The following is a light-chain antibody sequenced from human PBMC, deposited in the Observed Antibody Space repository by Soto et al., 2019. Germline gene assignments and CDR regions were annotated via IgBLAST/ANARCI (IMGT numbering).Light chain of an antibody. CDR1: SGSVSTDHY. V-gene: IGLV8-61*01. Sequence: QAVVTQEPSFSVSPGVTVTLTCGLSSGSVSTDHYPSWYQQTPGQAPRTLIYSTNSRSSGVPDRFSGSILGNKAALTITGAQADDESDYYCVLYMGLGISLFGGGTKLTVL. CDR3: VLYMGLGISL. CDR2: STN. J-gene: IGLJ2*01.